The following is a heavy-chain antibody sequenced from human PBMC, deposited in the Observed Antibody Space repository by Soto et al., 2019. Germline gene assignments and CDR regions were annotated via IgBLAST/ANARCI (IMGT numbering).Heavy chain of an antibody. D-gene: IGHD2-15*01. CDR3: ARPYCSGGIGSDAFDI. J-gene: IGHJ3*02. CDR2: IIPILGIA. CDR1: GGTFSSYT. V-gene: IGHV1-69*02. Sequence: QVQLVQSGAEVKKPGSSVKVSCKASGGTFSSYTISWVRQAPGQGLEWMGRIIPILGIANYAQKFQGRVTITADKSTSTAYMELSSLRSEDTAVYSCARPYCSGGIGSDAFDIWGQGTMVTVSS.